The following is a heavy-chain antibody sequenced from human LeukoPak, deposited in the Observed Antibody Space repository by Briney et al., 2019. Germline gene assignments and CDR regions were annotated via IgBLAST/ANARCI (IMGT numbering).Heavy chain of an antibody. D-gene: IGHD3-10*01. J-gene: IGHJ6*02. CDR2: IYSDGSST. V-gene: IGHV3-74*01. CDR3: ARGAPRSGIAYNFYGMDV. CDR1: GFTFSDYW. Sequence: AGSLRLSCAASGFTFSDYWMHWVRQAPGKVLVWVSRIYSDGSSTNYADSVKGRSTISRDSAKKTLYLHMNSLTAGDTAVYFCARGAPRSGIAYNFYGMDVWGQGTTVIVSS.